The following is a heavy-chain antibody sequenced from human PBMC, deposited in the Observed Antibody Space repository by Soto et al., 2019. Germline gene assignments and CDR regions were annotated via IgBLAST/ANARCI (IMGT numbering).Heavy chain of an antibody. J-gene: IGHJ6*02. D-gene: IGHD3-3*01. CDR2: SSGSGGTT. CDR1: GYTFENYA. CDR3: AKDSWAIFGVPAGEYYAMDV. Sequence: GGSLRLSCVASGYTFENYAMSWLRQAPEKAPEWVSASSGSGGTTYYSDSVKGRFTISRDNSKNTVYLQMNDLRVEDAAEYFCAKDSWAIFGVPAGEYYAMDVWGQGTTVTVSS. V-gene: IGHV3-23*01.